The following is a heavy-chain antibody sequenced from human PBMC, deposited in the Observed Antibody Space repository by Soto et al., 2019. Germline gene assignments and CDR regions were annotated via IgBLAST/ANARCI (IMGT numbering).Heavy chain of an antibody. CDR3: ARGKYSSFDI. J-gene: IGHJ3*02. CDR1: GDSVSSNGVA. Sequence: PSQPLSLTCAISGDSVSSNGVAWNWIRQSPSRGLEWLGRTYYRSKWSNDYALSVRSRITINPDTYKNHFSLQLNSVTPEDTAVYYCARGKYSSFDIWGQGTTVT. CDR2: TYYRSKWSN. D-gene: IGHD6-13*01. V-gene: IGHV6-1*01.